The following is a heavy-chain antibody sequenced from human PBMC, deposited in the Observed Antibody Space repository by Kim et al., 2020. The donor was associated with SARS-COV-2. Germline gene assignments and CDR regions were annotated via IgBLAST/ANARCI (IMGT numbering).Heavy chain of an antibody. D-gene: IGHD3-9*01. CDR3: ARDSGFDWLLRGLNWFDP. V-gene: IGHV1-18*01. J-gene: IGHJ5*02. CDR1: GYTFTSYG. CDR2: ISAYNGNT. Sequence: ASVKVSCKASGYTFTSYGISWVRQAPGQGLEWMGWISAYNGNTNYAQKLQGRVTMTTDTSTSTAYMELRSLRSDDTAVYYCARDSGFDWLLRGLNWFDPWGQGTLVTVSS.